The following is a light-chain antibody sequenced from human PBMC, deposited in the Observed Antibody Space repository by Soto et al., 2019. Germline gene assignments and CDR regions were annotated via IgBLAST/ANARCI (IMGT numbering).Light chain of an antibody. CDR2: KAS. V-gene: IGKV1-5*03. CDR1: QSIGAS. CDR3: QQYNRSPLT. Sequence: DIQMTQSPSTLYASVGDRVTITCRASQSIGASLAWFQQKPGKAPNLLIYKASSLESGVPSRFSGSGSGREFTLTISTLQPDDFATYYCQQYNRSPLTFGGGTKVEIK. J-gene: IGKJ4*01.